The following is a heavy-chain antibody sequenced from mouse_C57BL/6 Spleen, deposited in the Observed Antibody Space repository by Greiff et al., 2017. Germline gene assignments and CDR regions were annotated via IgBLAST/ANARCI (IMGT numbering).Heavy chain of an antibody. CDR1: GYAFSSSW. CDR2: IYPGDGDT. J-gene: IGHJ1*03. D-gene: IGHD1-1*01. CDR3: ARWYYGSSLCWYFDV. V-gene: IGHV1-82*01. Sequence: QVQLQQSGPELVKPGASVKISCKASGYAFSSSWMNWVKQRPGKGLEWIGRIYPGDGDTNYNGKFKGKATLTADKSSSTAYMQLSSLTSEDSAVYFCARWYYGSSLCWYFDVWGTGTTVTVSS.